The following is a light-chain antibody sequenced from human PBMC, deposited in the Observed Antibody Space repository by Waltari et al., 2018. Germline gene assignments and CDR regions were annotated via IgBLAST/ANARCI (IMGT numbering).Light chain of an antibody. CDR3: QQSYSTWT. CDR1: QTISDY. V-gene: IGKV1-39*01. J-gene: IGKJ1*01. CDR2: AAS. Sequence: ITCRASQTISDYLNWYQQKPGEAPRLLIYAASSLHSGVPSRFSGSGSGTDFTLTIGSLQPEDIATYYCQQSYSTWTFGQGTKVEIK.